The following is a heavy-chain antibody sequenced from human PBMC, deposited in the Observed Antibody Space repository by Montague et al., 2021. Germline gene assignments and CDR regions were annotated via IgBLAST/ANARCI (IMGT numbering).Heavy chain of an antibody. J-gene: IGHJ3*02. Sequence: SETLPLTCSVSGGSISRRPYYWAWIRQPPGKGLEWIATISYNGSPYSDSALKSRVTISVDTSKNQLSLRLTSVTATDTAVYYCARLTFAIGDTPEVFDIWGQGTTVTVSS. CDR3: ARLTFAIGDTPEVFDI. CDR2: ISYNGSP. CDR1: GGSISRRPYY. D-gene: IGHD3/OR15-3a*01. V-gene: IGHV4-39*01.